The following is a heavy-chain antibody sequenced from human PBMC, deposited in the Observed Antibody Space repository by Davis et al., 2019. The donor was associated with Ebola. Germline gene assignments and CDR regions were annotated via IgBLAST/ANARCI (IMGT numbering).Heavy chain of an antibody. CDR3: AKEGQYSSSWYSYGMDV. D-gene: IGHD6-13*01. CDR1: GFTFSNYD. Sequence: GESLKISCAASGFTFSNYDMSWVRQVPGKGLERVSTISASEGHTHYSDSVKGRFTISRDNAKNSLYLQMSSLRAEDTAVYYCAKEGQYSSSWYSYGMDVWGQGTTVNVAS. CDR2: ISASEGHT. V-gene: IGHV3-23*01. J-gene: IGHJ6*02.